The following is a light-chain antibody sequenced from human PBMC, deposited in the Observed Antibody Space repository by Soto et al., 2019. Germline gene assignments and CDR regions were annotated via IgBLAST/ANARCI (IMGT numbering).Light chain of an antibody. J-gene: IGKJ1*01. Sequence: EIVLTQSPGTLSLSPGERATLSCRASQSVSSSYLAWYQQTPGQAPRLLIYGASSRATGIPDRFSGSGSGTDFTLTISRLEPEDFAVYYCQQYGRSPRTFGQGTKVDI. V-gene: IGKV3-20*01. CDR1: QSVSSSY. CDR3: QQYGRSPRT. CDR2: GAS.